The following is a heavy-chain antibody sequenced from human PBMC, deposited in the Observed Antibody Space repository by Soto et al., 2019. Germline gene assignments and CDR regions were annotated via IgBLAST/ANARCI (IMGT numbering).Heavy chain of an antibody. CDR2: ISTYNGDT. D-gene: IGHD1-26*01. Sequence: QVQLVQSGPEVKKPGASVKVSCEASGYTFTTSGISWVRQAPGQGLEWMGWISTYNGDTNSAQKFQGRVTMTADTSTGTVYMELMSLNSADTAVYYCARQGSWPYYYYGLDVWGQGTTVTVSS. J-gene: IGHJ6*02. CDR3: ARQGSWPYYYYGLDV. V-gene: IGHV1-18*01. CDR1: GYTFTTSG.